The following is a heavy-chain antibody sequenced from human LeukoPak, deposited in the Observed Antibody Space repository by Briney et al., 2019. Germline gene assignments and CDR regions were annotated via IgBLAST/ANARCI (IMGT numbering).Heavy chain of an antibody. Sequence: GGSLRLSCAASGFTFSSYAMSCVRQAPGKGLEWVSAISGSGGSTYYADSVKGRFTISRDNSKNTLYLQMNSLRAEDTAVYYCAKDLARVVPAAIPGDDYWGQGTLVTVSS. J-gene: IGHJ4*02. CDR2: ISGSGGST. CDR3: AKDLARVVPAAIPGDDY. CDR1: GFTFSSYA. D-gene: IGHD2-2*01. V-gene: IGHV3-23*01.